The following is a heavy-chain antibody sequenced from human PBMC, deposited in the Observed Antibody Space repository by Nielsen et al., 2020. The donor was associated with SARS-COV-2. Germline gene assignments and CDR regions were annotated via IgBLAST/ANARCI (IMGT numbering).Heavy chain of an antibody. Sequence: GESLKISCAASGFTFSSYGMHWVRQAPGKGLEWVAVISYDGSNKYYADSVKGRFTISRDNSKNTLYLQMNSLRAEDTAVYYCAKGARSSGRALYYYYGMDVWGQGTTVTVSS. CDR1: GFTFSSYG. CDR3: AKGARSSGRALYYYYGMDV. V-gene: IGHV3-30*18. D-gene: IGHD3-10*01. CDR2: ISYDGSNK. J-gene: IGHJ6*02.